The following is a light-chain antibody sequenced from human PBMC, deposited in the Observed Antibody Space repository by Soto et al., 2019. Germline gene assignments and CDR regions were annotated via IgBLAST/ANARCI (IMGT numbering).Light chain of an antibody. CDR3: QQYNDTPRT. V-gene: IGKV4-1*01. CDR1: QSVLYRSNNKNH. CDR2: WAS. Sequence: DIVMTQSPDSLAVSLGERATINCKSSQSVLYRSNNKNHLAWYQQKPGQPPKLLIYWASTRESGVPDRFSGSGSGTDFTHTISSLQAEDVAVYYCQQYNDTPRTFGQGTKVEIK. J-gene: IGKJ1*01.